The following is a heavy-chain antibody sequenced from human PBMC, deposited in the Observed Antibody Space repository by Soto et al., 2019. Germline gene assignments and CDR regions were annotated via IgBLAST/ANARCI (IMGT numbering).Heavy chain of an antibody. V-gene: IGHV4-61*01. CDR3: ATSPGIDVSALEY. CDR2: IYYNGIT. CDR1: GVSVNSGRYY. J-gene: IGHJ4*02. Sequence: QVQLQESGPGLVRPSETLSLTCTVSGVSVNSGRYYWSWIRQPAGKGLEWIGYIYYNGITTYNPSLRSRVTVSVDPSKNQFSLNLWYVTAADTAVYYCATSPGIDVSALEYLFRGALLSVSS.